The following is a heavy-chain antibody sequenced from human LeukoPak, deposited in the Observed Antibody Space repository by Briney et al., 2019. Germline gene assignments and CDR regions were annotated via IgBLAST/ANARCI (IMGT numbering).Heavy chain of an antibody. CDR1: GYTFTSYG. J-gene: IGHJ5*02. CDR2: ISAYNGNT. V-gene: IGHV1-18*01. Sequence: ASVKVSRKASGYTFTSYGISWVRQAPGQGLEWMGWISAYNGNTNYAQKLQGRVTMTTDTSTSTAYMELRSLRSDDTAVYYCARDQLITIFGVVIIGRNNWFDPWGQGTLVTVSS. CDR3: ARDQLITIFGVVIIGRNNWFDP. D-gene: IGHD3-3*01.